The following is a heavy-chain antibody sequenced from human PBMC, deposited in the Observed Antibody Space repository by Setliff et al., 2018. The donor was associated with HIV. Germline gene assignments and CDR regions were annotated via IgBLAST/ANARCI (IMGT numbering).Heavy chain of an antibody. CDR2: IIPIVGIA. Sequence: SVKVSCKASGGTFSSYAISWVRQAPGQGLQWMGGIIPIVGIANYVQKFQGRVKITADKSTSTVYMEFSSLRSEDTAVYYCARGARDMIVVIGGDAFDIWGQGTMVTVSS. CDR3: ARGARDMIVVIGGDAFDI. J-gene: IGHJ3*02. V-gene: IGHV1-69*10. D-gene: IGHD3-22*01. CDR1: GGTFSSYA.